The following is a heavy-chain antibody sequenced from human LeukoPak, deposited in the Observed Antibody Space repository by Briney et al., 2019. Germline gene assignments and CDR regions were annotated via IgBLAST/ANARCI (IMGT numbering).Heavy chain of an antibody. CDR2: IYYSGST. J-gene: IGHJ3*02. D-gene: IGHD4-4*01. CDR1: GGSISSYY. V-gene: IGHV4-59*01. CDR3: ARVGGMTTINNAAFDI. Sequence: SETLSLTCTVSGGSISSYYWSWIRQPPGKGLEWIGYIYYSGSTKYNPSLKSRVTISLDTSKNQFSLKLTSVTAADTAIYYCARVGGMTTINNAAFDIWGQGTMVTVSS.